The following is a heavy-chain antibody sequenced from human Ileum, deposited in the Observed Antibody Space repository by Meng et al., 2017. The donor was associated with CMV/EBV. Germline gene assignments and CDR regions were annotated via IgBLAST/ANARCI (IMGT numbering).Heavy chain of an antibody. CDR3: ARRDCSGPSCFFAF. J-gene: IGHJ4*02. D-gene: IGHD2-2*01. V-gene: IGHV1-46*01. CDR2: INPSGGST. Sequence: QVQLVQSGAEVKKPXXSVKVXCKASGYTFTSYYLHWVRQAPGQGLEWMGIINPSGGSTNYPQTFQGRITMTRDTSTSTVYMELSSLTSEDTAVYYCARRDCSGPSCFFAFWGQGTLVTVSS. CDR1: GYTFTSYY.